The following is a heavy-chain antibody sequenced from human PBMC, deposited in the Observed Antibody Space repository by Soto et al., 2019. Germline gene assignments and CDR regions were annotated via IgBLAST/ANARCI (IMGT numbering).Heavy chain of an antibody. D-gene: IGHD3-22*01. CDR3: AREPYDTTANLIDS. J-gene: IGHJ5*01. V-gene: IGHV4-30-4*01. CDR2: VHHTGST. CDR1: GGSISGDYY. Sequence: PSETLSLTCTVSGGSISGDYYWNWIRQAPGKGLEWIGYVHHTGSTYHNPSLKSRGSISVDTSDNQFSLKLSSVTAADTAVYFCAREPYDTTANLIDSWGQGIPVTVS.